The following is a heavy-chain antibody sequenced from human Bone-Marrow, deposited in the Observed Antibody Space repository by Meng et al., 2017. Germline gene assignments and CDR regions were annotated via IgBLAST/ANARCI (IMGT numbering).Heavy chain of an antibody. Sequence: ASVKVPCKASGYTFTGYYMHWVRQAPGQGLEWMGWINPNSGGTNYAQKFQGRVTMTRDTSISTAYMELSRLRSDDTAVYYCARAFDSSGYYQDAFDIWGQGTMVTVSS. CDR2: INPNSGGT. CDR3: ARAFDSSGYYQDAFDI. V-gene: IGHV1-2*02. D-gene: IGHD3-22*01. CDR1: GYTFTGYY. J-gene: IGHJ3*02.